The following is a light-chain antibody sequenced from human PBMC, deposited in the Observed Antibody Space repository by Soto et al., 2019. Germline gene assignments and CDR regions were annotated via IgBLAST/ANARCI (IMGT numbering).Light chain of an antibody. Sequence: DIQLTQSPSSLSASVGDRVTITCLASQGISGYLAWYQQKPGKVPKLLIYSTSTLQSGVPSRFSGSASGTEFTLSISGLQPEDFATYYCQQLNTYLITFGQGTRLAIK. CDR1: QGISGY. V-gene: IGKV1-9*01. CDR3: QQLNTYLIT. J-gene: IGKJ5*01. CDR2: STS.